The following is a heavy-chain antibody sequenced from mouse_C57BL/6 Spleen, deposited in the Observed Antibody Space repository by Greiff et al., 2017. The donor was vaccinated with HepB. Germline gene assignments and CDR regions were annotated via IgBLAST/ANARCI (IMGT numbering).Heavy chain of an antibody. CDR2: SRNKANDYTT. J-gene: IGHJ4*01. Sequence: DVMLVVSGGGLVQSGRSLRLSCATSGFTFSDFYMEWVRQAPGKGLEWIAASRNKANDYTTEYSASVKGRFIVSRDTSQSILYLQMNALRAEDTAIYYCARDAGYAMDYWGQGTSVTVSS. CDR1: GFTFSDFY. V-gene: IGHV7-1*01. CDR3: ARDAGYAMDY.